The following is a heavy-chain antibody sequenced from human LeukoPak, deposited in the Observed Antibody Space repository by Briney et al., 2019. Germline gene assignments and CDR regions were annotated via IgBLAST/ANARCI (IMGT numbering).Heavy chain of an antibody. CDR2: ISGSGGST. CDR1: VFTFSSYA. CDR3: AKSAAYYDFWSGYF. D-gene: IGHD3-3*01. Sequence: PGGSLRLSCAASVFTFSSYAMSGVPQAPGKGLEWGSAISGSGGSTYYADSVKGRFAISRDNSKNTLYLQMNSLRAEDTAVYYCAKSAAYYDFWSGYFWGQGTLVTVSS. J-gene: IGHJ4*02. V-gene: IGHV3-23*01.